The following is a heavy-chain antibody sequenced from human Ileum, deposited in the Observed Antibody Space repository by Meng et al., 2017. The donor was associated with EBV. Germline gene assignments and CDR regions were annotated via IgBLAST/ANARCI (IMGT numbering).Heavy chain of an antibody. D-gene: IGHD1-7*01. CDR3: AKGGTATTTRGVDY. Sequence: EVQLLESGGGLVQPGGSLRLVXEASGFTFGSYAMAWVRQAPGKGLEWVSSMSSGGYSPYYTESVKGRFTSSRDNSKNTMYLQMNSLRTEDTAVYYCAKGGTATTTRGVDYWGQGTLVTVSS. CDR2: MSSGGYSP. J-gene: IGHJ4*02. V-gene: IGHV3-23*01. CDR1: GFTFGSYA.